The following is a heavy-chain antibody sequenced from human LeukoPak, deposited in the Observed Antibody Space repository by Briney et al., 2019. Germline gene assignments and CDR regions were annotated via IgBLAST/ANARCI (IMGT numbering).Heavy chain of an antibody. V-gene: IGHV1-18*01. J-gene: IGHJ4*02. Sequence: ASVKVSCKASGYTFTKYDFSWVRQAPGQGLEWMGWISGYNGNTNYAQKLQGRVTMTTDTSTSTAYMELRSLRSDDTAVYYCARGPLPSSVDYWGQGTLVTVSS. D-gene: IGHD6-19*01. CDR2: ISGYNGNT. CDR3: ARGPLPSSVDY. CDR1: GYTFTKYD.